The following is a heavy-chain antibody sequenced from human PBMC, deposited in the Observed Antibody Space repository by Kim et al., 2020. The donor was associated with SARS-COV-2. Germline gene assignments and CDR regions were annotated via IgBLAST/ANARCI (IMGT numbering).Heavy chain of an antibody. CDR2: IYSRGNT. D-gene: IGHD5-12*01. J-gene: IGHJ4*02. CDR1: GDSVSSGSYY. Sequence: SETLSLTCTVSGDSVSSGSYYWSWIRQPPGKGLEWIGYIYSRGNTNYNPSLMSRGTISMDTSKNQFSLHLNSVTAADAAVYYCARLHIVSTGYWGQGTLAT. V-gene: IGHV4-61*01. CDR3: ARLHIVSTGY.